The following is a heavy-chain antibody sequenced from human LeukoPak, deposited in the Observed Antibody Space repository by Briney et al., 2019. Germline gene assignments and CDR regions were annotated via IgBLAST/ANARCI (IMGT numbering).Heavy chain of an antibody. Sequence: SCKASGGTFSSYAMSWVRQAPGKGLEWVSGISDSGGTIYYADSVKVRFTISRDNSKNTLYLQMNSLRAEDTAVYYCAKKLSGSYKAFDYWGQGTPVTVSS. CDR3: AKKLSGSYKAFDY. CDR1: GGTFSSYA. J-gene: IGHJ4*02. V-gene: IGHV3-23*01. CDR2: ISDSGGTI. D-gene: IGHD1-26*01.